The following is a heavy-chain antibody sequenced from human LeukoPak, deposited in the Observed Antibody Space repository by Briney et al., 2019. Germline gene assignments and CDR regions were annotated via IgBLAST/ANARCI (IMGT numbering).Heavy chain of an antibody. J-gene: IGHJ3*02. CDR3: VRPNGDYVRGGLEI. CDR1: GFSFSSYG. V-gene: IGHV3-33*08. CDR2: IWYDGNSQ. D-gene: IGHD4-17*01. Sequence: PGGSLRLSCAASGFSFSSYGIHWVRQAPGKGLDWVAVIWYDGNSQYYADSVKGRFTISRDNSKNTVYLQMNSLTAEDTAIYYCVRPNGDYVRGGLEIWGQGTVVTVSS.